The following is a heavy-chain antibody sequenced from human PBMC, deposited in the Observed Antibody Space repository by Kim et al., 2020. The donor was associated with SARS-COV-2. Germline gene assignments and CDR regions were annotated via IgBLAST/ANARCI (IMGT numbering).Heavy chain of an antibody. V-gene: IGHV1-3*01. D-gene: IGHD5-12*01. CDR1: GYTFTSYA. J-gene: IGHJ6*03. Sequence: ASVKVSCKASGYTFTSYAMHWVRQAPGQRLEWMGWINAGTGNTKYSQKFQGRVTITRDTSASTAYMELSSLRSEDTAVYYCARNSPWLEMATSPYYYYYM. CDR2: INAGTGNT. CDR3: ARNSPWLEMATSPYYYYYM.